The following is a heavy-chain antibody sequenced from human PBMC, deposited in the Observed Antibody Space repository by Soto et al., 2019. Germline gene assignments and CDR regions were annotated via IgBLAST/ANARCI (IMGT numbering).Heavy chain of an antibody. V-gene: IGHV4-30-4*01. D-gene: IGHD2-21*02. CDR1: GGSISTDHYH. CDR2: IHYSGSI. CDR3: AREDDGGDRDYYGLDV. J-gene: IGHJ6*02. Sequence: SETLSLTCTVSGGSISTDHYHWTWIRQAPGKGLEWIGYIHYSGSIQFNPSLQSRVSMSVDTSKNLFSLRLSSVTAADTAVYFCAREDDGGDRDYYGLDVWGQGTTVTVSS.